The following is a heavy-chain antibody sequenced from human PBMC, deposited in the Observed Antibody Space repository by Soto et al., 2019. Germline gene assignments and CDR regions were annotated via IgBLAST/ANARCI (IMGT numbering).Heavy chain of an antibody. V-gene: IGHV4-34*01. D-gene: IGHD1-26*01. CDR1: GGSFSGYY. J-gene: IGHJ6*02. Sequence: SETLSLTCAVYGGSFSGYYWSWIRQPPGKGLEWIGEINHSGSTNYNPSLKSRVTISVDTSKNQFSLKLSSVTAADTAVYYCARARTNPGELYYYYYYGMDVWGQGTTVTVSS. CDR3: ARARTNPGELYYYYYYGMDV. CDR2: INHSGST.